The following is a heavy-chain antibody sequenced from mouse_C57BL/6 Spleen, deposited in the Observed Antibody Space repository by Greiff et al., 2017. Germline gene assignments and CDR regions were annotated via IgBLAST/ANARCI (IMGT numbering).Heavy chain of an antibody. D-gene: IGHD2-4*01. CDR1: GYSITSGYY. J-gene: IGHJ2*01. V-gene: IGHV3-6*01. Sequence: ESGPGLVKPSQSLSLTCSVTGYSITSGYYWNWIRQFPGNKLEWMGYISYDGSNNYNPSLKNRISITRDTSKNQFFLKLNSVTTEDTATYYCARYDYDDLFDYWGQGTTLTVSS. CDR2: ISYDGSN. CDR3: ARYDYDDLFDY.